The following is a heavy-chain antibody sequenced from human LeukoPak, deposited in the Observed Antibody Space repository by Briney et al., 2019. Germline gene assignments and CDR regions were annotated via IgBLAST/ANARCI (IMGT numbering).Heavy chain of an antibody. CDR3: ARGGYSSGWYVFDY. J-gene: IGHJ4*02. CDR2: ISSNGGST. CDR1: GFTFSSYA. V-gene: IGHV3-64*01. D-gene: IGHD6-19*01. Sequence: SGGSLRLSCAASGFTFSSYAMHWVRQAPGKGLEYVSAISSNGGSTYYANSVKGRFTISRDNSKNTLYLQMGSLRAEDMAVYYCARGGYSSGWYVFDYWGQRTLVTVSS.